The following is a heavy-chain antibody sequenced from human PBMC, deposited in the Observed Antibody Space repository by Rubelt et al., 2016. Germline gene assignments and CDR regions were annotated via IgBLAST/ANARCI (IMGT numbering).Heavy chain of an antibody. J-gene: IGHJ3*02. Sequence: EVQLVQSGAEVKKPGESLKISCKGSGYSFTSYWIVWVRQMPGKGLEWMGIIYPGDSATRDSPSVHGEVTRSADKSTSTAYLQWGSLKASETAMYYCASLSSSSHDAFDSWGQGTMVTVSS. D-gene: IGHD6-6*01. CDR1: GYSFTSYW. V-gene: IGHV5-51*01. CDR2: IYPGDSAT. CDR3: ASLSSSSHDAFDS.